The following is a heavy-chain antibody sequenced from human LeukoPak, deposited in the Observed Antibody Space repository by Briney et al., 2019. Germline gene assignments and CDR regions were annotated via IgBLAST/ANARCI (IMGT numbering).Heavy chain of an antibody. J-gene: IGHJ4*02. CDR3: EEYPSMSSRDYFIL. D-gene: IGHD2/OR15-2a*01. Sequence: GGSLRLSCAASGFTFSSYGMSWVRQAPGKGLEWVSAISGSGGSTYYADSVKGRFTISRDNSKNTLYLQINSLRAEDTSVYYCEEYPSMSSRDYFILWAQGTRVIVSS. V-gene: IGHV3-23*01. CDR1: GFTFSSYG. CDR2: ISGSGGST.